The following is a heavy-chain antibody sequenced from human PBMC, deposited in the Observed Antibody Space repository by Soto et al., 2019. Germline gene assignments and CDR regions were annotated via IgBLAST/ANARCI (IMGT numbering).Heavy chain of an antibody. D-gene: IGHD3-10*01. V-gene: IGHV3-30-3*01. CDR2: ISFDGSTE. CDR1: GFTFISYA. Sequence: QVQLVESGGGVVQPGRSLRLSCAASGFTFISYAMHWVRQAPGKGLEWVAVISFDGSTESYADSVKGPFTISRDNSKNTVYLQMNSLRSEDTAVYYCARSRHGSGSYTHFYYGLDVCGQGTPVTVSS. J-gene: IGHJ6*02. CDR3: ARSRHGSGSYTHFYYGLDV.